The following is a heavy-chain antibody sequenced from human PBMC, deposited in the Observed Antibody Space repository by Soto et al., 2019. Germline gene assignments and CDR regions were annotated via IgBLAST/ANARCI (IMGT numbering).Heavy chain of an antibody. V-gene: IGHV1-8*01. J-gene: IGHJ4*02. CDR2: MNPNSGNT. CDR3: ARWDYGVYARFDY. Sequence: QVKLVQSGAEVKKSGASVKVSCKASGYTFTSHDINWVRQATGQGLEWMGGMNPNSGNTGYAQKFQGRVTMTRNTSISTAYMELSRLRSEDTAVYYCARWDYGVYARFDYWGQGTLVTVSS. D-gene: IGHD4-17*01. CDR1: GYTFTSHD.